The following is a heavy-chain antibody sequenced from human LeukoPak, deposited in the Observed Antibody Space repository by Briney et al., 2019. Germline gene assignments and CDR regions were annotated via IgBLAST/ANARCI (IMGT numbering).Heavy chain of an antibody. V-gene: IGHV3-49*04. CDR1: GFIFGDYA. J-gene: IGHJ4*02. CDR3: SRERAGVCQH. Sequence: GGSLRLSCTTSGFIFGDYAMSLVRQAPGKGLEWVSLIRGRVYGATTEYAASVKGRFAMSRDDSKSIAYLQMNSLKSEDTAMYYCSRERAGVCQHWGQGILVTVSS. CDR2: IRGRVYGATT.